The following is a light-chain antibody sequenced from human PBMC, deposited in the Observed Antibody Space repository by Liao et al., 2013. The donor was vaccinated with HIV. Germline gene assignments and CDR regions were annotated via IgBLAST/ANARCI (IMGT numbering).Light chain of an antibody. CDR3: QAWDSSADVV. V-gene: IGLV3-1*01. Sequence: SYELTQPPSVSVSPGQKVSITCSGDKLAHKYASWYQQKPGQSPVVLIYQDTKRPSGIPERFSGSQSGNTATLTISGTQAMDEADYFCQAWDSSADVVFGGGTKLTVL. CDR1: KLAHKY. CDR2: QDT. J-gene: IGLJ2*01.